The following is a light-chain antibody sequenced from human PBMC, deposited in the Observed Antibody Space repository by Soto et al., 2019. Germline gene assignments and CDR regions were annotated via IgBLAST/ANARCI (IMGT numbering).Light chain of an antibody. CDR2: GAS. Sequence: EVVLTQSPATLSLSPGERATLSCRASENVRTFVDWYQQKPGQAPRLLIYGASSRATGIPDRFSGSGSGTDFTLTISRLDPEDFAVYFCQQYGSSPRTFGQGTKVEIK. CDR3: QQYGSSPRT. CDR1: ENVRTF. J-gene: IGKJ1*01. V-gene: IGKV3-20*01.